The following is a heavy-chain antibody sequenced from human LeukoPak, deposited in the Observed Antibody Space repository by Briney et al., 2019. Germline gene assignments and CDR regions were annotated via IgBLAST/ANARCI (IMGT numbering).Heavy chain of an antibody. V-gene: IGHV3-48*01. CDR1: GFSFTNFA. CDR3: ARGPIVGARRRFEY. Sequence: GGSLRLSCAASGFSFTNFAMNWVRQAPGMGLEWLSYISASGSTIYYADSVKGRFTISRDNAKNSLFLQMNSLRADDTAVYFCARGPIVGARRRFEYWGQGTLVTVSS. J-gene: IGHJ4*02. D-gene: IGHD1-26*01. CDR2: ISASGSTI.